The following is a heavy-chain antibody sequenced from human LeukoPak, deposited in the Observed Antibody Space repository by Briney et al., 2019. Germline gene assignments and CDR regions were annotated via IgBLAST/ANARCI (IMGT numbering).Heavy chain of an antibody. J-gene: IGHJ4*02. Sequence: GGSLRLSCAASGFTFSSYAMSWVRQAPGKGLEWVSAISGSGGGTYYADSVKGRFTISRDNSKNTLYLQMNSLRAEDTAIYYCAKVKSPKTYYDILTGYNAGRPFDYWGQGTLVTVSS. CDR2: ISGSGGGT. V-gene: IGHV3-23*01. CDR1: GFTFSSYA. D-gene: IGHD3-9*01. CDR3: AKVKSPKTYYDILTGYNAGRPFDY.